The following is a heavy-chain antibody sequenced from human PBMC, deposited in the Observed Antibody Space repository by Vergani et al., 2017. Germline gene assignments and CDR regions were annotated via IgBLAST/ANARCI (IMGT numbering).Heavy chain of an antibody. V-gene: IGHV4-4*02. J-gene: IGHJ6*02. CDR3: ARETYGSGSNIKYYGMDV. CDR2: IYHSGST. Sequence: QVQLQESGPGLVKPSGTLSLTCAVSGGSISSSNWWSWVRQPPGKGLEWIGEIYHSGSTNYNPSLKSRVTISVDKSKNQFSLKLSSVTAADTAVYYCARETYGSGSNIKYYGMDVWGQGTTVTVSS. CDR1: GGSISSSNW. D-gene: IGHD3-10*01.